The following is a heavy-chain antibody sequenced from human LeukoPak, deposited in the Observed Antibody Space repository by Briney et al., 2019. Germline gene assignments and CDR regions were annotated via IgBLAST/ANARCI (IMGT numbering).Heavy chain of an antibody. CDR3: ARDRYTVTTQGLAY. CDR2: IYSGGST. Sequence: AGSLRLSCAASGFTFSTYGMHWVRQPPGKGLEWVSVIYSGGSTFYADSVKGRFTISRDNAKNTLYLQMNSLRAEDTAVYYCARDRYTVTTQGLAYWGQGTLVTVSS. V-gene: IGHV3-NL1*01. D-gene: IGHD4-17*01. CDR1: GFTFSTYG. J-gene: IGHJ4*02.